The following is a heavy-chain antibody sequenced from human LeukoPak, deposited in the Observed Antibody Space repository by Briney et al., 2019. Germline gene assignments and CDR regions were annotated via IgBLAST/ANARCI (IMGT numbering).Heavy chain of an antibody. J-gene: IGHJ6*02. D-gene: IGHD3-10*01. Sequence: SETLSLTCTVSGGSISSSSYYWGWIRQPPGKGLEWIGSIYYSGSTYYNPSLKSRVTISVDRSKNQFSLKLSSVTAADTAVYYCAGYGSGDHYYYYGMDVWGQGTTVTVSS. CDR3: AGYGSGDHYYYYGMDV. CDR2: IYYSGST. CDR1: GGSISSSSYY. V-gene: IGHV4-39*07.